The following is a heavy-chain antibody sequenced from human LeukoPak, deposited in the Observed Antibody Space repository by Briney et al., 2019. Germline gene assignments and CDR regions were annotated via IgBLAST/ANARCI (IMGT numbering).Heavy chain of an antibody. D-gene: IGHD2-2*01. CDR2: ISAYNGNT. Sequence: ASVKVSRKASGYTFTSYGISWVRQAPGQGLEWMGWISAYNGNTNYAQKLQGRVTMTTDTSTSTAYMELRSLRSDDTAVYYCARTLYCSSTSCYGDYWGQGTLVTVSS. CDR3: ARTLYCSSTSCYGDY. V-gene: IGHV1-18*01. J-gene: IGHJ4*02. CDR1: GYTFTSYG.